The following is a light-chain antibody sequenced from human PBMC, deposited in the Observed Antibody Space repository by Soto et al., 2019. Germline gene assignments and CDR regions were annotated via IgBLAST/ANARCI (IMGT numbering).Light chain of an antibody. V-gene: IGKV3-20*01. CDR1: QTVNSNF. CDR2: GVS. J-gene: IGKJ1*01. CDR3: QQSGDTPT. Sequence: EVVLTQSPGTLSLSPGERATLYCRSSQTVNSNFLAWYQQKPGQAPRLLIYGVSNRATGIPDRFSGSGSGTDTTLTISRLEPEDFAVYYCQQSGDTPTFGQGTKVEIK.